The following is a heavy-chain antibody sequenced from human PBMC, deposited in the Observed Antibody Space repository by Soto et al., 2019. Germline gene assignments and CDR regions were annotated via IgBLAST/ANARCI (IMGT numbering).Heavy chain of an antibody. CDR1: GGSISSGDYY. J-gene: IGHJ5*02. Sequence: QVQLQESGPGLVKPSQTLSLTCTVSGGSISSGDYYWSWIRQPPGKGLEWIGYIYYSGSTYYNPSLKSRVTISVDTSKNQFPLKLSSVTAADTAVYYCARWGEGYDSSGPDDPRGQGTLVTVSS. CDR2: IYYSGST. D-gene: IGHD3-22*01. V-gene: IGHV4-30-4*01. CDR3: ARWGEGYDSSGPDDP.